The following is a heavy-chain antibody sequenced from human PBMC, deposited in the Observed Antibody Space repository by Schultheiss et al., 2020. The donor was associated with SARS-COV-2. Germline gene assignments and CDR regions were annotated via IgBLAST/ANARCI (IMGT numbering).Heavy chain of an antibody. CDR3: AREEGYYSNYVRGGY. CDR1: EFTFSSYD. CDR2: ITTAGDT. V-gene: IGHV3-13*04. Sequence: GGSLRLSCAASEFTFSSYDMHWVRQATGKGLEWVSLITTAGDTYYQGSVKGRFTVSREDAENSLYLQMNSLRAGDTAVYYCAREEGYYSNYVRGGYWGQGTLVTVSS. J-gene: IGHJ4*02. D-gene: IGHD4-11*01.